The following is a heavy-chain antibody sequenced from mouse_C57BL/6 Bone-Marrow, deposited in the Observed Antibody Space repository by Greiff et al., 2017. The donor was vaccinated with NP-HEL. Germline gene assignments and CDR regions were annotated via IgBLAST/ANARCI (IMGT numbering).Heavy chain of an antibody. Sequence: EVHLVESGGGLVQPGGSLKLSCAASGFTFSDYGMAWVRQAPRKGPEWVAFISNLAYSIYYADTVTGRFTISRENAKNTLYLEMSSLRSEDTAMYYCARHGALGAMDYWGQGTSVTVSS. CDR3: ARHGALGAMDY. J-gene: IGHJ4*01. V-gene: IGHV5-15*01. D-gene: IGHD3-3*01. CDR1: GFTFSDYG. CDR2: ISNLAYSI.